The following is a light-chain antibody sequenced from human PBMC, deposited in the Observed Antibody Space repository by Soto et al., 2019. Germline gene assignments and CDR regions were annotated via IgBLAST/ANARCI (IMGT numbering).Light chain of an antibody. CDR2: DTS. V-gene: IGKV3D-11*01. CDR1: QGIGDT. Sequence: EVVMRQSPVTLSLSPGEGATLSCRASQGIGDTLAWYKHKPGQTPRLLIYDTSTRATGVPTRFSGSRSGAEFTLTIRSLEPEDFAVYYCQQRSNRLTFGGGTKLDIK. CDR3: QQRSNRLT. J-gene: IGKJ4*01.